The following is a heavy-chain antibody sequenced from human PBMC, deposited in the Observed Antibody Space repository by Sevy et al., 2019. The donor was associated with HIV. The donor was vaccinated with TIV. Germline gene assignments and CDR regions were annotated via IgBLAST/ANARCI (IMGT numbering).Heavy chain of an antibody. CDR3: AKGPTYYYDSSGYYYFDY. J-gene: IGHJ4*02. CDR1: GFTFSSYA. D-gene: IGHD3-22*01. Sequence: GRSLRLSCAASGFTFSSYAMSWVRQAPGKGLEWVSALSGSGGSTYYADSVKGRFTISRDNSKNTLYLQMNSLRAEDTAVYYCAKGPTYYYDSSGYYYFDYWGQGTLVTVSS. V-gene: IGHV3-23*01. CDR2: LSGSGGST.